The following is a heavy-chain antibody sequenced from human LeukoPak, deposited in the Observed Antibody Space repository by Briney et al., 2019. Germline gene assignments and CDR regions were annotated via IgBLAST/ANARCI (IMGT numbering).Heavy chain of an antibody. Sequence: GGSLRLSCAASGFPFNAYWMTWVRQAPGKGLEWVANIRQDGDTKYYVDSVKGRFTISRDNAVNSLYLQMNSLRAEDTAIYYCARSLPYGTTWYGRSDFWGQGTLVTVSS. CDR3: ARSLPYGTTWYGRSDF. J-gene: IGHJ4*02. D-gene: IGHD6-13*01. CDR1: GFPFNAYW. CDR2: IRQDGDTK. V-gene: IGHV3-7*03.